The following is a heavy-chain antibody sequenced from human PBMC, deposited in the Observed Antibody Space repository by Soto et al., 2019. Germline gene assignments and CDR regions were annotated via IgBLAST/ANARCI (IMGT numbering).Heavy chain of an antibody. J-gene: IGHJ4*02. Sequence: EVQVVESGGGLVQPGGSLRLSCAASGFTFSSYWMHWVRQAPGKGLVWVSRINTDGSTTNYADSVKGRFTISRDNAKNTLYLQMNTLRAEDTALYYCTRGSGSSGYDYDFEYWGQGTLVTVSS. CDR1: GFTFSSYW. CDR2: INTDGSTT. V-gene: IGHV3-74*01. CDR3: TRGSGSSGYDYDFEY. D-gene: IGHD3-22*01.